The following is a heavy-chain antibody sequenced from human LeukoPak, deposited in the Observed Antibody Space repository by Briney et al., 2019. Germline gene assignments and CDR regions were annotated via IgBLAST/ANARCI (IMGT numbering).Heavy chain of an antibody. J-gene: IGHJ6*02. D-gene: IGHD2-15*01. V-gene: IGHV1-46*01. Sequence: VASVKVSCKASGYTFTSYYMHWVRQAPGQGLEWMGIINPSGGSTSYAQKFQGRVTMTTDTSTSTAYMELRSLRSDDTAVYYCARVVCSGGSCSRGYYYGMDVWGQGTTVTVSS. CDR3: ARVVCSGGSCSRGYYYGMDV. CDR2: INPSGGST. CDR1: GYTFTSYY.